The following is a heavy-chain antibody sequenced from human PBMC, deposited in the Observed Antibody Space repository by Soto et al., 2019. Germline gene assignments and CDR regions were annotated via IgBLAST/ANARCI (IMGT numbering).Heavy chain of an antibody. CDR3: ARMRRAYSYGWIDY. Sequence: QVTLKESGPVLVKPTETLTLTCTVSGFSLSNARMGVSWIRQPPGKALEWLEHIFSNDEKSYSTSLKSRLTISKDTSKRQVVLTMTNMDPVDTATSYCARMRRAYSYGWIDYWGQGTLVTVSS. CDR2: IFSNDEK. V-gene: IGHV2-26*01. CDR1: GFSLSNARMG. J-gene: IGHJ4*02. D-gene: IGHD5-18*01.